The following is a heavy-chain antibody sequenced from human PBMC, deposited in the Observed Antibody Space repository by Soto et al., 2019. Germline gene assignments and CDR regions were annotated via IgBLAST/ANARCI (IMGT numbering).Heavy chain of an antibody. CDR2: IYSGGST. CDR1: GFTVSSNY. CDR3: ARSSLYSGSYVY. J-gene: IGHJ4*02. Sequence: EVQLVETGGGLIQPGGSLRLSYAASGFTVSSNYMSWVRQAPGKGLEWVSVIYSGGSTYYADSVKGRFTISRDNSKNTLYLQMNSLRAEDTAVYYCARSSLYSGSYVYWGQGTLVTVSS. D-gene: IGHD1-26*01. V-gene: IGHV3-53*02.